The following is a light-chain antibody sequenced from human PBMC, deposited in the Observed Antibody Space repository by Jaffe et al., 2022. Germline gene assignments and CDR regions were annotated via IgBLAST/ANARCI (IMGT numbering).Light chain of an antibody. CDR2: DAS. CDR1: QSVSSY. V-gene: IGKV3-11*01. J-gene: IGKJ4*01. CDR3: QQRSNWPPGSHPT. Sequence: EIVLTQSPATLSLSPGERATLSCRASQSVSSYLAWYQQKPGQAPRLLIYDASNRATGIPARFSGSGSGTDFTLTISSLEPEDFAVYYCQQRSNWPPGSHPTFGGGTKVEIK.